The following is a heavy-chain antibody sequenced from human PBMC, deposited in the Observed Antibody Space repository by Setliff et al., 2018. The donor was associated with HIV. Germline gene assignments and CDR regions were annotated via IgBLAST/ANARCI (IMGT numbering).Heavy chain of an antibody. D-gene: IGHD2-2*02. CDR2: ISYAGSNE. Sequence: PGGSLRLSCAASGFTFSTSAMHWVRQAPGKGLEWVAVISYAGSNEYYGDSVKGRFTISRDNSKNTLFLQMNSLRVEDTAVYYCAKGHYTTSGWGQGTLVTVSS. J-gene: IGHJ4*02. CDR3: AKGHYTTSG. CDR1: GFTFSTSA. V-gene: IGHV3-30*04.